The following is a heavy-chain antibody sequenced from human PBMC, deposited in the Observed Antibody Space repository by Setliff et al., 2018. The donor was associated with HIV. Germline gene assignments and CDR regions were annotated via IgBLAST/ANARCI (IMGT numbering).Heavy chain of an antibody. V-gene: IGHV4-4*08. J-gene: IGHJ6*03. CDR3: ARCYYNLWSGYPLDYMDV. CDR2: NYTSGST. CDR1: GGSISSHY. D-gene: IGHD3-3*01. Sequence: PSETLSLTCTVSGGSISSHYWSWIRQPPGKGLEWIGHNYTSGSTNYNPSLKVRVTMSVGTSKNQFSLKLSSVTAADTAVYYCARCYYNLWSGYPLDYMDVWGKGTTVTVSS.